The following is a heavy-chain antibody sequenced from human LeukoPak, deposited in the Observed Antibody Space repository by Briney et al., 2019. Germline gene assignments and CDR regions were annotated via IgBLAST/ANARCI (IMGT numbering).Heavy chain of an antibody. V-gene: IGHV3-23*01. CDR3: AKEMEVGGLAYFDY. J-gene: IGHJ4*02. CDR1: GFTFTMYA. Sequence: GGSLRLSCVASGFTFTMYAMNWVRQAPGKGPEWVSAISGVGSHTFYADSVRGRFTISRDNSKNTMYLHMDTLRAEDTAKYYCAKEMEVGGLAYFDYWGQGILVTVSS. CDR2: ISGVGSHT. D-gene: IGHD6-19*01.